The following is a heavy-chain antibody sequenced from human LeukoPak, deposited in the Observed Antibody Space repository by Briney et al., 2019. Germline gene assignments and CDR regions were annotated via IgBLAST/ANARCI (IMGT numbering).Heavy chain of an antibody. CDR1: GGSISSSSYY. V-gene: IGHV4-39*01. D-gene: IGHD5-24*01. Sequence: SETPSLTCTVSGGSISSSSYYWGWIRQPPGKGLEWIGSIYYSGSTYYNPSLKSRVTISVDTSKSQFSLKLSSVTAADTAVYYCARQRRDGFRDAFDIWGQGTMVTVSS. CDR3: ARQRRDGFRDAFDI. J-gene: IGHJ3*02. CDR2: IYYSGST.